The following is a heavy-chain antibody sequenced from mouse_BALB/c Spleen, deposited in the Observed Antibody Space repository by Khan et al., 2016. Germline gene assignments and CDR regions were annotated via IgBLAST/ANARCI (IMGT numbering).Heavy chain of an antibody. J-gene: IGHJ2*01. CDR2: INPSTGYT. D-gene: IGHD1-1*01. CDR3: AYYGSSYFDY. V-gene: IGHV1-7*01. Sequence: QVQLKQSGAELAKPGASVKMSCKASGYTFTSYWMHWVKQRPGQGLEWIGYINPSTGYTEYNQKFKDKATLTADKSSSTAYMQLSSLTSEDSAVYYCAYYGSSYFDYWSQGTTLTVSS. CDR1: GYTFTSYW.